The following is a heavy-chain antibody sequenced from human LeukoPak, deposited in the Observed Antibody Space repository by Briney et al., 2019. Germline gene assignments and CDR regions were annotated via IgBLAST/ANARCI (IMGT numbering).Heavy chain of an antibody. J-gene: IGHJ6*04. CDR3: AREGYDILTGPFYYYYYYGMDV. CDR1: GGSVSSNSAA. V-gene: IGHV6-1*01. Sequence: SQTLSLTCAISGGSVSSNSAAWNWIRQSPSRGLEWLGRTYYRSKWYNDYAVSVKSRITINPDSSKNQFSLQLNSVTPEDTAVYYCAREGYDILTGPFYYYYYYGMDVWGKGTTVTVSS. D-gene: IGHD3-9*01. CDR2: TYYRSKWYN.